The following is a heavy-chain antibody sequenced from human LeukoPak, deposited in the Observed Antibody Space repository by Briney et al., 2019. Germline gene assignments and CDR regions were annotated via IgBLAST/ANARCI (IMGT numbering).Heavy chain of an antibody. CDR1: GFTFSSYG. CDR2: ISGSGGST. V-gene: IGHV3-23*01. J-gene: IGHJ4*02. Sequence: GGSLRLSCGVSGFTFSSYGMSWVRQAPGKGLEWVSAISGSGGSTYYADSVKGRFTISRDNSKNTLYLQMNSLRAEDTAVYYCAKLLGGFTDYWGQGTLVTVSS. D-gene: IGHD2-15*01. CDR3: AKLLGGFTDY.